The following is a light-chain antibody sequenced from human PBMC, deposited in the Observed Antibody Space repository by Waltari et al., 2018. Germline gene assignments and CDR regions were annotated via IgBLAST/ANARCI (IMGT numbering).Light chain of an antibody. CDR3: QQYYSTPLT. Sequence: DIVMTQSPDSLAVSLGERATINCKSSQSVLYSSNNKNYLAWYQQKPGQPPKLLIYWASTRESGVPDRFSGSGSGTYFTLTISSLQAEDVAVYECQQYYSTPLTFGGGTKVEIK. J-gene: IGKJ4*01. CDR2: WAS. V-gene: IGKV4-1*01. CDR1: QSVLYSSNNKNY.